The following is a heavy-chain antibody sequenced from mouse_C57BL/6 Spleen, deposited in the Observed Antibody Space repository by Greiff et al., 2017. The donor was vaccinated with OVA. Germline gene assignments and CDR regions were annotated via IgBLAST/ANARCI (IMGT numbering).Heavy chain of an antibody. CDR2: INPSSGYT. J-gene: IGHJ3*01. D-gene: IGHD2-1*01. CDR3: ARTLLYYAGFAY. V-gene: IGHV1-4*01. Sequence: LQESGAELARPGASVKMSCKASGYTFTSYTMHWVKQRHGQGLEWIGYINPSSGYTKYNQKFKDKATLTADKSSSTAYMQLSSLTSEDSAVYYCARTLLYYAGFAYWGQGTLVTVSA. CDR1: GYTFTSYT.